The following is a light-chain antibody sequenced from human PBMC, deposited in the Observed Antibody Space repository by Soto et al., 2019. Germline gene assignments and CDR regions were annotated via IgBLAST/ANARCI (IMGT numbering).Light chain of an antibody. J-gene: IGLJ1*01. CDR2: DVS. CDR1: SSDVGAYDY. V-gene: IGLV2-14*01. Sequence: QSALTQPASVSGSPGLSITISCTGTSSDVGAYDYVSWYQQHPGEAPKLMIYDVSDRPSGVSNRFSGSKSGNTASLTISGLQAEDEADYYCSSYTNTHVYVFGTGTKVTVL. CDR3: SSYTNTHVYV.